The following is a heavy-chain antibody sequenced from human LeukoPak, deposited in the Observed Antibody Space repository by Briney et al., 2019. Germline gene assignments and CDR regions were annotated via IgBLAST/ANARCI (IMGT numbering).Heavy chain of an antibody. CDR2: ISSSSSSI. V-gene: IGHV3-21*01. J-gene: IGHJ5*02. Sequence: GGSLRLSCAASGFTFSSYSMNWVRQAPGKGLEWVSSISSSSSSIYYADSVKGRFTISRDNAKNSLYLQMNSLRVEDTAVYYCAGWYDSNGYAWGQGTLVTVSS. D-gene: IGHD3-22*01. CDR3: AGWYDSNGYA. CDR1: GFTFSSYS.